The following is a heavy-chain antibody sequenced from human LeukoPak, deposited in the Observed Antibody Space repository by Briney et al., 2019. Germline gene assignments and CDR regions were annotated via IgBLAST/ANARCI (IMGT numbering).Heavy chain of an antibody. V-gene: IGHV3-74*01. CDR3: ARAFDSSSWYNIGT. CDR1: GFTFSSYW. CDR2: INSDGSST. J-gene: IGHJ5*02. Sequence: PGGSLRLSCAASGFTFSSYWMHWVRQAPGKGLVWVSRINSDGSSTSYVDSVKGRFTISRDNAKNTLYLQMNSLRAEDTAVYYCARAFDSSSWYNIGTWGQGTLVTVSS. D-gene: IGHD6-13*01.